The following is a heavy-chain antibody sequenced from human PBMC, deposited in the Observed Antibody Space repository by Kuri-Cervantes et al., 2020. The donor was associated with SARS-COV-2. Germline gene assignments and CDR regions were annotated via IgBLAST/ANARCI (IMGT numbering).Heavy chain of an antibody. Sequence: ASVKVSCKVSGYTLTELSMHWVRQAPGQGLVWMGWINPNSGGTNYAQKFQGRVTMTRDTSISTAYMELSRLRSDDTAVYYCASRGCSSTSCYTYWFDPWGQGTLVTVSS. D-gene: IGHD2-2*02. J-gene: IGHJ5*02. CDR3: ASRGCSSTSCYTYWFDP. CDR2: INPNSGGT. V-gene: IGHV1-2*02. CDR1: GYTLTELS.